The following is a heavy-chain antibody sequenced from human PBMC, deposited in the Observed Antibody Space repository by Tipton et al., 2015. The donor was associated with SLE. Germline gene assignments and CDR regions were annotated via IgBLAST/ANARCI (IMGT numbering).Heavy chain of an antibody. V-gene: IGHV1-2*02. Sequence: QLVQSGAEVKKPGASVRVSCKASGYTFTGHYMYWVRQVPGQGLEWMGWIDPNSGGTNYAQRFQGRVTMTRDTSISTAYMELSGLRSDDTAVYYCARGAPYYYDNWYFDVWGGGTLVTVSS. CDR2: IDPNSGGT. CDR1: GYTFTGHY. D-gene: IGHD3-22*01. CDR3: ARGAPYYYDNWYFDV. J-gene: IGHJ2*01.